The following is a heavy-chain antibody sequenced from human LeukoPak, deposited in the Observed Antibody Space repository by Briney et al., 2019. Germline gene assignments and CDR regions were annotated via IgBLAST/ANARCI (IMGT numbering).Heavy chain of an antibody. Sequence: SETLSLTCAVYGVSFSGYYWSWIRQPPGKGPEWIGEINHSGSTNYNPSLKSRVTISVDTSKNQFSLKLSSVTAADTAVYYCARVSLGAMDYWGQGTLVTVSS. CDR2: INHSGST. CDR3: ARVSLGAMDY. V-gene: IGHV4-34*01. CDR1: GVSFSGYY. J-gene: IGHJ4*02. D-gene: IGHD3-3*01.